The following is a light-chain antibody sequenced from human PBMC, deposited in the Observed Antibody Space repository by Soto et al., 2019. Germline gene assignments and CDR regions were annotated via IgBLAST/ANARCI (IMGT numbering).Light chain of an antibody. CDR1: SSDVGDYEH. CDR2: DVT. CDR3: SLYTSSSTWV. V-gene: IGLV2-18*01. Sequence: QSALTQPPSVSGSPGQSVNISCNVTSSDVGDYEHVSWYQQAPGTAPKLIIFDVTNRPSGVPDRFSGSKSGNTPSLTIFGHQAEDEADYYCSLYTSSSTWVFGGGPKVTVL. J-gene: IGLJ3*02.